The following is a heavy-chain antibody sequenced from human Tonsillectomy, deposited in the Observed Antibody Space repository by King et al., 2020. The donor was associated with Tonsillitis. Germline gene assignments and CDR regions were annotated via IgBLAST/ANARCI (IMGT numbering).Heavy chain of an antibody. J-gene: IGHJ4*02. CDR2: IHPGGSDP. D-gene: IGHD3-10*01. CDR3: ARHPNLWFGESYFAGLDS. CDR1: GYRFTNHW. V-gene: IGHV5-51*01. Sequence: VQLVESGAEVKKPGESLKISCKAFGYRFTNHWIAWVRQMPGKGLEYMGIIHPGGSDPRYSPSFQGQVIISVDKSISTAYLRWSSLKASDTAIYYCARHPNLWFGESYFAGLDSWGQGTLVTVSS.